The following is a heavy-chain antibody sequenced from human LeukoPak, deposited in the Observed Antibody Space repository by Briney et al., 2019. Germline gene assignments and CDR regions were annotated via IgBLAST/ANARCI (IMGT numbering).Heavy chain of an antibody. J-gene: IGHJ4*02. CDR3: ARDYSYYGSGSYYDY. CDR1: GFTFSSYS. Sequence: GGSLRLSCAASGFTFSSYSMNWVRQAPGKGLEWVSYISSSSSTIYYADSVKGRFTISRDNAKNSLYLQMNSLRAEDTAVYYCARDYSYYGSGSYYDYWGQGTLVTVSS. V-gene: IGHV3-48*04. CDR2: ISSSSSTI. D-gene: IGHD3-10*01.